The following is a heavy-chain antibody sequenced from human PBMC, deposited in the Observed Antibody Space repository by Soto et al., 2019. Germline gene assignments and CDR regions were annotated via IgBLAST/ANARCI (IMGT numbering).Heavy chain of an antibody. CDR1: GFTFSNNW. J-gene: IGHJ4*02. CDR3: SSGRIAVH. CDR2: INSDGSST. Sequence: GGSLRLSCGASGFTFSNNWMHWVRQAPGKGPVWVSRINSDGSSTYYADSVKGRFTISRDNAKNTLYLQMNSLRADDTADYYCSSGRIAVHWGQGT. D-gene: IGHD6-19*01. V-gene: IGHV3-74*01.